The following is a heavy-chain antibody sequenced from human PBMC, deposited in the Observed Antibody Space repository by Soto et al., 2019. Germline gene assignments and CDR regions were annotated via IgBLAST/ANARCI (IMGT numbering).Heavy chain of an antibody. Sequence: ASVKVSCKASGYTFTGYYMHWVRQAPGQGLEWMGWINPNSGGTNYAQKFQGRVTMTRDTSISTAYMELSRLRSDDTAVYYCATYYSNGYYYYYGMDVWGQGPRSPS. D-gene: IGHD4-4*01. CDR2: INPNSGGT. J-gene: IGHJ6*02. CDR1: GYTFTGYY. CDR3: ATYYSNGYYYYYGMDV. V-gene: IGHV1-2*02.